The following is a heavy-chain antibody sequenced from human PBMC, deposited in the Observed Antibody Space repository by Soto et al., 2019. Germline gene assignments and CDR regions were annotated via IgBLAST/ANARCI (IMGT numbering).Heavy chain of an antibody. D-gene: IGHD2-21*02. CDR2: ISGSGGST. CDR1: GFTFSSYA. J-gene: IGHJ4*02. Sequence: PGGSLRLSCAASGFTFSSYAMSWVRQAPGKGLEWVSAISGSGGSTYYADSVKGRFTISRDNSKNTLYLQMNSLRAEDTAVYYCAKDEHIVVVTAILGYWGQGTLVTVSS. V-gene: IGHV3-23*01. CDR3: AKDEHIVVVTAILGY.